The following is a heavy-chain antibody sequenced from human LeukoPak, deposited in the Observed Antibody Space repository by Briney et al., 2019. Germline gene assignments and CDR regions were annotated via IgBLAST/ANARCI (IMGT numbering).Heavy chain of an antibody. V-gene: IGHV3-7*01. CDR2: IKQDGSEK. J-gene: IGHJ4*02. CDR1: GFTFSSHW. CDR3: AREPHIAVVTHFDY. D-gene: IGHD6-19*01. Sequence: SGGPLRLSCAASGFTFSSHWMSWVRQAPGKGLEWVANIKQDGSEKYYVDPVKGRFTISRDNAKNSLFLQMNSLRVEDTAVYYCAREPHIAVVTHFDYWGQGTLVTVSS.